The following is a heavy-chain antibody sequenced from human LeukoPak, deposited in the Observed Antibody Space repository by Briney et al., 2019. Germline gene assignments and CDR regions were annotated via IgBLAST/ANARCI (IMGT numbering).Heavy chain of an antibody. Sequence: SETLSLTCTVSGGSISSSSYYWGWIRQLPGKGLEWIGSIYYSGSTYYSPSLKSRVTISVDTSKNQFSLKLSSVTAADTAVYYCARGTLGAAAGIDYWGQGTLVTVSS. D-gene: IGHD6-13*01. V-gene: IGHV4-39*07. CDR1: GGSISSSSYY. J-gene: IGHJ4*02. CDR3: ARGTLGAAAGIDY. CDR2: IYYSGST.